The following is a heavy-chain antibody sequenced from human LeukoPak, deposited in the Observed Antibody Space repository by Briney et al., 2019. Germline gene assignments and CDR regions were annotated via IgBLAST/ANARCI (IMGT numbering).Heavy chain of an antibody. V-gene: IGHV4-59*01. CDR2: IYYSGST. CDR3: ARDSGSYSSLDY. CDR1: GGSISSYY. D-gene: IGHD1-26*01. J-gene: IGHJ4*02. Sequence: SETLSLTCTVSGGSISSYYWSWIRQPPGKGLEWIGYIYYSGSTNYNPSLKSRVTISVDTSKNQFSLKLSSVTAADTAVYYCARDSGSYSSLDYWGQGTLVTVSS.